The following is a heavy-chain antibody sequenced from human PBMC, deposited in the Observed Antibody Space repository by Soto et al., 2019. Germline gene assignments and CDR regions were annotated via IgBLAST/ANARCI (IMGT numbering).Heavy chain of an antibody. J-gene: IGHJ6*03. Sequence: EVQLVESGGGLVQPGGSLRLSCAASGFTFSSYSMNWVRQAPGKGLEWVSYISSSSSTIYYADSVKGRFTISRDNAKNSLYLQMNSLRAEDTAVYYCARDSLAVPGEPIVYYYYYMDVWGKGTTVTVSS. CDR2: ISSSSSTI. V-gene: IGHV3-48*01. CDR3: ARDSLAVPGEPIVYYYYYMDV. CDR1: GFTFSSYS. D-gene: IGHD6-19*01.